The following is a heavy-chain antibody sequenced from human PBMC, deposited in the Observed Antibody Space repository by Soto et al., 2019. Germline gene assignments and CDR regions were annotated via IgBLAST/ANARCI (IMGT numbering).Heavy chain of an antibody. J-gene: IGHJ3*02. Sequence: GGSLRLSCAASGFTFSSYSMTWVRQAPGKGLEWVSYISSSSSTIYYADSVKGRFTISRDNAENSLYLQMNSLRDEDTAVYYSARDSFLYPSNSPIWGQGTMVTVS. D-gene: IGHD3-3*01. CDR2: ISSSSSTI. CDR3: ARDSFLYPSNSPI. CDR1: GFTFSSYS. V-gene: IGHV3-48*02.